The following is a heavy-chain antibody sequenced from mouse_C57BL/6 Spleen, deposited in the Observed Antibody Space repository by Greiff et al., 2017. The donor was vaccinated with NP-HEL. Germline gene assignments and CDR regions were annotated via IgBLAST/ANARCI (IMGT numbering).Heavy chain of an antibody. CDR3: ARDGYSSYYAMDY. J-gene: IGHJ4*01. CDR1: GFTFSDYG. D-gene: IGHD2-3*01. Sequence: EVKVEESGGGLVKPGGSLKLSCAASGFTFSDYGMHWVRQAPEKGLEWVAYISSGSSSIYYADTVKGRFTISRDNAKNTLFLQMTSLRSEDTAMYYCARDGYSSYYAMDYWGQGTSVTVSS. CDR2: ISSGSSSI. V-gene: IGHV5-17*01.